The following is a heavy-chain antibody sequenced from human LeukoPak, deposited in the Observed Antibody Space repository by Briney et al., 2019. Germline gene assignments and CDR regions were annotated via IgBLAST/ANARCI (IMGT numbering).Heavy chain of an antibody. CDR2: ISAYNGNT. Sequence: ASVKFSCKASGYTFTSYGISWVRQAPGQGLEWMGWISAYNGNTNYAQKLQGRVTMTTDTSTSTAYMELRSLRSDDTAVYYCARDLSRGYSSSWDYWGQGTLVTVSS. J-gene: IGHJ4*02. CDR1: GYTFTSYG. D-gene: IGHD6-13*01. CDR3: ARDLSRGYSSSWDY. V-gene: IGHV1-18*01.